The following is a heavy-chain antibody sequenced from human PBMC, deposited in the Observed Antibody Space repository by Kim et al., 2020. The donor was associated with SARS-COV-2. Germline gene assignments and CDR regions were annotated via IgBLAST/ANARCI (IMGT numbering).Heavy chain of an antibody. V-gene: IGHV1-3*04. J-gene: IGHJ3*02. CDR3: ARKSFSLVILDAFDI. CDR1: GYTLTTYA. D-gene: IGHD3-22*01. CDR2: INTVNGYT. Sequence: ASVKVSCKASGYTLTTYAMHWVRQAPGQRLEWMGWINTVNGYTKYSQKFQGRVTIAGDTSASTAFMELSSLRSEDTAVYYCARKSFSLVILDAFDIWGQGTMVTVSS.